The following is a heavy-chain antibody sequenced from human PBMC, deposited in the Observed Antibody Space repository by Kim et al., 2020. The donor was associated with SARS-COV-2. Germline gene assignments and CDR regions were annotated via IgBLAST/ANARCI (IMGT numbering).Heavy chain of an antibody. CDR1: GYTFTGYY. Sequence: ASVKVSCKASGYTFTGYYMHWVRQAPGQGLEWMGWINPNSGGTNYAQKFQGWVTMTRDTSISTAYMELSRLRSDDTAVYYCARVRADMVRGVIAIYYFDYWGQGTLVTVSS. CDR2: INPNSGGT. V-gene: IGHV1-2*04. D-gene: IGHD3-10*01. J-gene: IGHJ4*02. CDR3: ARVRADMVRGVIAIYYFDY.